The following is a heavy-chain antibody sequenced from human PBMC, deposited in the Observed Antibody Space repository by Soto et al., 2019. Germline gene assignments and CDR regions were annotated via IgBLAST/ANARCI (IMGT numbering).Heavy chain of an antibody. CDR2: IYHSGST. V-gene: IGHV4-4*02. CDR1: GGSISSSNW. Sequence: SETLSLTCAVSGGSISSSNWWSWVRQPPGKGLEWIGEIYHSGSTNYNPSLKSRVTISVDKSKNQFSLKLSSVTAADTAVYYCARVLYNWNYGGIDYWGQGTLVTVSS. CDR3: ARVLYNWNYGGIDY. D-gene: IGHD1-7*01. J-gene: IGHJ4*02.